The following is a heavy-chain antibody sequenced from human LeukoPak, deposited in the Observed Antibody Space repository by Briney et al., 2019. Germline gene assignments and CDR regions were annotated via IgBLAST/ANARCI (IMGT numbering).Heavy chain of an antibody. V-gene: IGHV1-46*01. CDR1: GYTFTSYY. D-gene: IGHD1-20*01. J-gene: IGHJ4*02. Sequence: ASVTVSCKASGYTFTSYYMHWVRQAPGQGLEWMGLINPSGGSTSYAQKFQGRVTMTRDTSTSTVYMELSSLRSEDTAVYYCARVRDNWNDGRFWAFDYWGQGTLVTVSS. CDR3: ARVRDNWNDGRFWAFDY. CDR2: INPSGGST.